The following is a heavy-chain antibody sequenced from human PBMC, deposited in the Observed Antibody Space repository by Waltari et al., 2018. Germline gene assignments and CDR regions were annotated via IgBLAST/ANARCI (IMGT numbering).Heavy chain of an antibody. J-gene: IGHJ4*02. Sequence: EVQLVESGGGLVQPGRSLRLSCAASGFTFDDYAMHWVRQAPGKGLEWVSGISWNSGSIGHADSVKGRFTISRDNAKNSLYLQMNSLRAEDTALYYCAKGGDFWSGLFPYWGQGTLVTVSS. V-gene: IGHV3-9*01. CDR3: AKGGDFWSGLFPY. CDR2: ISWNSGSI. CDR1: GFTFDDYA. D-gene: IGHD3-3*01.